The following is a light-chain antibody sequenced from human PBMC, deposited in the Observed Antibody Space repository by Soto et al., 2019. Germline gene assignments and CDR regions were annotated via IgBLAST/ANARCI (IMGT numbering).Light chain of an antibody. CDR2: DAS. J-gene: IGKJ4*01. CDR1: QSVSRY. CDR3: QQYGSSPLT. Sequence: EIVLTQSPDTLSLSPGESATLSCRASQSVSRYLAWYQQKPGQTPRLLIYDASNRAAGIPARFSGSGSGTDFTLTISRLEPEDFAVYYCQQYGSSPLTFGGGTKVDIK. V-gene: IGKV3-20*01.